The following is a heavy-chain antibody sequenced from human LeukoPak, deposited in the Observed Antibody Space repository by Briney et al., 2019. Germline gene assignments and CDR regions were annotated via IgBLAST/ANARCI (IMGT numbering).Heavy chain of an antibody. CDR3: ARMIAASGPTPGWFDP. CDR2: VYYYGST. V-gene: IGHV4-59*01. J-gene: IGHJ5*02. Sequence: PSETLSLTCTVAGGSISSYYWNWIRQPPGKGLEWLGYVYYYGSTNYNPSLKSRVTISVDTSKNQLSLKLSSVTAADTAVYYCARMIAASGPTPGWFDPWGQGTLVTVSS. D-gene: IGHD6-13*01. CDR1: GGSISSYY.